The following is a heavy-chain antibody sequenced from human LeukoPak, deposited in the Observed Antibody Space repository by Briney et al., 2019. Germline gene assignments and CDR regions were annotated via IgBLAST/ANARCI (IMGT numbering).Heavy chain of an antibody. Sequence: GGSLRLSCAASGFTFSNYAMSWVRQAPGKGLEWVSGISGSGDTTYYADSEKGRFTISRDNSRNTLFLQMNSPRVEDTAVYFCARESFRALAGYLDYWGQGSLVIVSS. CDR1: GFTFSNYA. CDR2: ISGSGDTT. V-gene: IGHV3-23*01. J-gene: IGHJ4*02. D-gene: IGHD6-19*01. CDR3: ARESFRALAGYLDY.